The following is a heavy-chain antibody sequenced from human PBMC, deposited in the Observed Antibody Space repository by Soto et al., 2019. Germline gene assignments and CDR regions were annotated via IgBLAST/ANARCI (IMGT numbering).Heavy chain of an antibody. CDR3: ARDCSRTSCSVWKL. CDR1: GFTFSSYS. V-gene: IGHV3-23*01. CDR2: ITSSSEIT. Sequence: GGSLRLSCAASGFTFSSYSMNWVRQAPGKGLEWVSSITSSSEITYYADSVKGRFTISRDNSKNTVSLQMNSLRAEDSAVYYCARDCSRTSCSVWKLWGQGTLVTVSS. J-gene: IGHJ4*02. D-gene: IGHD2-2*01.